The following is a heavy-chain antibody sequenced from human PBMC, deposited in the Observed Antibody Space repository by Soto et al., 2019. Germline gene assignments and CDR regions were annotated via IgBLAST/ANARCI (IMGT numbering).Heavy chain of an antibody. Sequence: QVKLVESGGGLVKPGGSLRLSCAASGFTFSDYYMTWIRQAPGKGLEWVSYIGGSGSHIYYADSMKGRFTISRDNAKNALYLQMNSLRADDTAVYYCGRGGTNWSSRRDDYRGQGTLVSVSS. CDR2: IGGSGSHI. CDR3: GRGGTNWSSRRDDY. CDR1: GFTFSDYY. V-gene: IGHV3-11*01. D-gene: IGHD1-1*01. J-gene: IGHJ4*02.